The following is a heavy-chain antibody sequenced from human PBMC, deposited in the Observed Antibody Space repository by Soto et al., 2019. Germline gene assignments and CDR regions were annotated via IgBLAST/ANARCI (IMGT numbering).Heavy chain of an antibody. J-gene: IGHJ4*02. V-gene: IGHV4-59*01. CDR1: TDSITGYY. D-gene: IGHD4-17*01. Sequence: TSETLSLTCTVSTDSITGYYWTWIRQPPGKGLEWIGYIYFSGSTNYNPSLKSRVTISLDTSKNQFSLNLSSVTAADTAVYYCARSRYYGDTLISDYWGQGTLVTVSS. CDR2: IYFSGST. CDR3: ARSRYYGDTLISDY.